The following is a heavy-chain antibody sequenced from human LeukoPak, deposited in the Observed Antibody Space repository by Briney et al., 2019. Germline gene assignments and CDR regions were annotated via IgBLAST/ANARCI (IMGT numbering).Heavy chain of an antibody. CDR1: GDSISSGAYS. D-gene: IGHD3-10*01. CDR2: IFHTGST. J-gene: IGHJ5*02. V-gene: IGHV4-30-2*01. CDR3: ARELWFANAPGSWLDP. Sequence: SQTLSLTCVVSGDSISSGAYSWSWIRQPPGKGLEWIGYIFHTGSTFYNPSLKSRVTISIDNSRNQFSLRLTSVTAADTAVYYCARELWFANAPGSWLDPWGQGALVTVSS.